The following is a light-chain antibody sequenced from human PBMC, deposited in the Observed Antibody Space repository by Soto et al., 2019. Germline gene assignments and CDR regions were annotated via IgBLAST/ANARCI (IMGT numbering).Light chain of an antibody. CDR3: SSYTTGSTLYV. CDR2: EVS. V-gene: IGLV2-14*01. J-gene: IGLJ1*01. Sequence: QSVLTQPASVSGSPGQSITISCTGSSNDIGAYKYVSWYQQYPGKAPKPIIFEVSNRPSGVSNRFSGSKSGNTASLTIAGLQAEDEADYHCSSYTTGSTLYVFGGGTKVTV. CDR1: SNDIGAYKY.